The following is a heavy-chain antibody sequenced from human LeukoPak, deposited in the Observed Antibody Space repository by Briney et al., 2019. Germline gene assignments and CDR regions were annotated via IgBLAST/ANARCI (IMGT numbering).Heavy chain of an antibody. D-gene: IGHD3-10*01. CDR3: AKIGTPGDQENDY. CDR2: ISSSSSYI. V-gene: IGHV3-21*01. CDR1: GFTFSSYS. J-gene: IGHJ4*02. Sequence: GGSLRLSCAASGFTFSSYSMNWVRQAPGKGLEWVSSISSSSSYIYYADSVKGRFTISRDNAKNSLYLQMNSLRAEDTAVYYCAKIGTPGDQENDYWGQGTLVTVSS.